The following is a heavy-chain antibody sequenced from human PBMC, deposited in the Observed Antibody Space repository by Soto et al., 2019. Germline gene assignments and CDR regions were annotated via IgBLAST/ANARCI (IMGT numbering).Heavy chain of an antibody. J-gene: IGHJ4*02. V-gene: IGHV3-74*01. Sequence: EVQLVESGGGLVQPGGSLRLSCAASGFTFSSYWMNWVRQAPGKGLVWVSRLNSDGSSTSYADSVKGRFTISRDNAKNTLYLKINSLRAEDTAVYYCAREGTDLYVDYWGQGTLVSVSS. CDR2: LNSDGSST. CDR3: AREGTDLYVDY. CDR1: GFTFSSYW. D-gene: IGHD1-1*01.